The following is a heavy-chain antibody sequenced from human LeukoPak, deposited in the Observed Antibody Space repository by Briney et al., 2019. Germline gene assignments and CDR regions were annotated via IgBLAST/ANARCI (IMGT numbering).Heavy chain of an antibody. CDR3: AREPGGYSGSYYAAFDI. CDR1: GGSISSSNW. CDR2: IYHSGST. J-gene: IGHJ3*02. D-gene: IGHD1-26*01. Sequence: SGTLSLTCAVSGGSISSSNWWSWVRQPPGKGLEWIGEIYHSGSTNYNPSLKSRVTISVDKSKNQFSLKLSSVTAADTAVYYCAREPGGYSGSYYAAFDIWGQGTMVTVSS. V-gene: IGHV4-4*02.